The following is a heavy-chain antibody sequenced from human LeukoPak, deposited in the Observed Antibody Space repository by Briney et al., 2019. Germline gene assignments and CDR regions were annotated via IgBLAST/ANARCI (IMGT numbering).Heavy chain of an antibody. CDR3: ARDYGDYAGYYYYYGMDV. D-gene: IGHD3-16*01. CDR1: GFTFSSYE. CDR2: ISSSGSTI. Sequence: GGSLRLSCAASGFTFSSYEMNWVRQAPGKGLEWVSYISSSGSTIYYADPVKGRFTISRDNAKNSLYLQMNSLRAEDTAVYYCARDYGDYAGYYYYYGMDVWGQGTTVTVSS. V-gene: IGHV3-48*03. J-gene: IGHJ6*02.